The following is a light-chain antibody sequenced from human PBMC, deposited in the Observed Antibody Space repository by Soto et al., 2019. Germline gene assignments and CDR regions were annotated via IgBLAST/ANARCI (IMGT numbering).Light chain of an antibody. CDR2: AAS. CDR1: QSISSY. CDR3: QQSYSTPHT. Sequence: DLQMTQSPSSLSASVGDRVTITCRASQSISSYLNWYQQKPGKAPKLLIYAASSLQSGVPSRFSGSGSGTDLTLTISSLQPEDFATYYCQQSYSTPHTFGPGNKVDIK. V-gene: IGKV1-39*01. J-gene: IGKJ3*01.